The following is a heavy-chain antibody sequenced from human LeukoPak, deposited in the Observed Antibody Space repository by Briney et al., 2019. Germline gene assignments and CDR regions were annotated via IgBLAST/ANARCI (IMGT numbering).Heavy chain of an antibody. J-gene: IGHJ4*02. CDR2: ISYDGSNK. V-gene: IGHV3-30-3*01. CDR3: AREGVAVAGYFDY. CDR1: GFTFSSYA. D-gene: IGHD6-19*01. Sequence: GRSLRLSCAASGFTFSSYAMHWVRQAPGKGLEWVAVISYDGSNKYYADSVKGRFTISRDNSKNTLYLQMNSLRAEDTAVYYCAREGVAVAGYFDYWGQGTLVTVSS.